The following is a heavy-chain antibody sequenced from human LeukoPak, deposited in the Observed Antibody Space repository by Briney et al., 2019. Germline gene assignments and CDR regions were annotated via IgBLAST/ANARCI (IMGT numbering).Heavy chain of an antibody. CDR2: IYYSGST. CDR1: GGSISSYY. Sequence: SETLSLTCTASGGSISSYYWSWIRQPPGKGLEWIGYIYYSGSTNYNPSLKSRVTISVDTSKNQFSLKLSSVTAADTAVYYCARHASWSAAGTSFDYWGQGTLVTVSS. CDR3: ARHASWSAAGTSFDY. D-gene: IGHD6-13*01. V-gene: IGHV4-59*08. J-gene: IGHJ4*02.